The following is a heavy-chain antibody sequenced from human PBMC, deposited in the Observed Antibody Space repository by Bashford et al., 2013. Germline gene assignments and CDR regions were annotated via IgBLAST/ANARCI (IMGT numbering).Heavy chain of an antibody. J-gene: IGHJ3*01. CDR3: VRETQQVGGGFDV. D-gene: IGHD6-13*01. V-gene: IGHV3-30*04. Sequence: VRQAPGKGLDWVAVITYDGATIYYADSVKGRVTISRDSSKNTLNLEMNSLRDEDTAVYYCVRETQQVGGGFDVVGPRDNGHRLL. CDR2: ITYDGATI.